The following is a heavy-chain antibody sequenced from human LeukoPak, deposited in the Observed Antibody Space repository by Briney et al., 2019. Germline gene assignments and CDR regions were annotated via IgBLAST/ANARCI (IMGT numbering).Heavy chain of an antibody. J-gene: IGHJ4*02. D-gene: IGHD5-12*01. Sequence: SETLSLTCTVSGGSISSYYWSWIRQPPGKGLEWIGYIYYSGSTNYNPSLKSRVTISVDTSKNQFSLKLSSVTAADTAVYYCARGGYSGYDYFDYWGQGTLVTVSS. CDR3: ARGGYSGYDYFDY. CDR1: GGSISSYY. V-gene: IGHV4-59*01. CDR2: IYYSGST.